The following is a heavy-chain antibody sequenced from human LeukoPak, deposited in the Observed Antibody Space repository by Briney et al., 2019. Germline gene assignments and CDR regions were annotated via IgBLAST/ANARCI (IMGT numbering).Heavy chain of an antibody. D-gene: IGHD2-21*01. CDR1: GFTFSSYW. V-gene: IGHV3-7*01. CDR2: VKQDGSEK. Sequence: GGSLRLSCAASGFTFSSYWMSWVRQAPGKGLEWVANVKQDGSEKYYVDSVKGRFTISRDNAKNSLYLQMNSLRAEDTAVYYCASCGPHWDSFDYWGQGTLVTVSS. CDR3: ASCGPHWDSFDY. J-gene: IGHJ4*02.